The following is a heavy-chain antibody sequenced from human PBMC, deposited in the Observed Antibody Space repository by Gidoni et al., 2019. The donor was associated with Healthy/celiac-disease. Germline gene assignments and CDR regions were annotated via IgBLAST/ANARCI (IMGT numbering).Heavy chain of an antibody. V-gene: IGHV3-21*01. Sequence: EVQLVESGGGLVKPWGSLRLSCTASGLPFSSYSMNWVRQAPGKGLVWVSSISSSSSYIYYADSVKGRFTISRDNAKNSLYLQMNSLSAEDTAVYYCARDRGYSGYDSGYWGQGTLVTVSS. CDR3: ARDRGYSGYDSGY. CDR1: GLPFSSYS. J-gene: IGHJ4*02. CDR2: ISSSSSYI. D-gene: IGHD5-12*01.